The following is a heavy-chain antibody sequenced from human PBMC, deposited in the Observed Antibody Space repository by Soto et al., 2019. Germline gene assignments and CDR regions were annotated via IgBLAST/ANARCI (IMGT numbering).Heavy chain of an antibody. CDR1: GYTFSSYA. Sequence: SVKVSCKASGYTFSSYAISWVRQAPGQGLEWMGGIIPIFGTANYAQKFQGRVTITADESTSTAYMELSSLRSEDTAVYYCARDRVRDYGTSGWFDPWGQGTLVTVSS. V-gene: IGHV1-69*13. CDR3: ARDRVRDYGTSGWFDP. D-gene: IGHD4-17*01. J-gene: IGHJ5*02. CDR2: IIPIFGTA.